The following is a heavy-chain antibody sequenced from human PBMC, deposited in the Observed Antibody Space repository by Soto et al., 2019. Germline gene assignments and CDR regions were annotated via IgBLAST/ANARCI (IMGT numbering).Heavy chain of an antibody. CDR1: GDTFSNQA. J-gene: IGHJ4*02. V-gene: IGHV1-69*06. CDR3: AASTFQSGVSGYFHLDH. CDR2: IIPLFDSA. Sequence: ASVNVSCKTSGDTFSNQAISWVRQAPGQGLEWMGGIIPLFDSASYAQRSHDRVTITAGKFTNTVYMELRSLTSEDTAVYYCAASTFQSGVSGYFHLDHWGQGTLVTVSS. D-gene: IGHD3-3*01.